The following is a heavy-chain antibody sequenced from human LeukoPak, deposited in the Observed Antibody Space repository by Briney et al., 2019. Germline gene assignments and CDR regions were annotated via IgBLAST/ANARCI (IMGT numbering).Heavy chain of an antibody. CDR1: GGSFSGYY. D-gene: IGHD3-3*01. CDR2: INHSGST. CDR3: ARGYYDFWSGYFPLDP. V-gene: IGHV4-34*01. Sequence: SETLSLTCAVYGGSFSGYYWSWIRQPPGKGLEWIREINHSGSTNYNPSLKSRVTISVDTSKNQFSLKLSSVTAADTAVYYCARGYYDFWSGYFPLDPWGQGTLVTVSS. J-gene: IGHJ5*02.